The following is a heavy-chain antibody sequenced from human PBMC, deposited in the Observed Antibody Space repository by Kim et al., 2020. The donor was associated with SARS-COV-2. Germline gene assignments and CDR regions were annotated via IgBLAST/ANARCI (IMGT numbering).Heavy chain of an antibody. CDR2: IFYTGTT. Sequence: SETLSLTCTVSGCSISSSSYYWGWLRQPPGKGLVWIGTIFYTGTTYYNSFLEGRATMSVDTSQNQFPLRLSLGTSADTAHYYCARQISSWLPYYWFDPWG. V-gene: IGHV4-39*01. CDR1: GCSISSSSYY. J-gene: IGHJ5*02. CDR3: ARQISSWLPYYWFDP. D-gene: IGHD2-15*01.